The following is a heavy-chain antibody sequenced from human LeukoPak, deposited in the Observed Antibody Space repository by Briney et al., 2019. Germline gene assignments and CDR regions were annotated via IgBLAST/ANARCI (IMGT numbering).Heavy chain of an antibody. V-gene: IGHV4-61*02. D-gene: IGHD1-26*01. CDR2: IYTSGST. CDR1: GGSISSGSYY. J-gene: IGHJ6*03. Sequence: SQTLSLTCTVSGGSISSGSYYWGWIRQPAGKGLEWIGRIYTSGSTNYNPSLQSRVTISVDTSKNQFSLKLSSVTAADTAVYYCARLGGSYYYYYYMDVWGKGTTVTVSS. CDR3: ARLGGSYYYYYYMDV.